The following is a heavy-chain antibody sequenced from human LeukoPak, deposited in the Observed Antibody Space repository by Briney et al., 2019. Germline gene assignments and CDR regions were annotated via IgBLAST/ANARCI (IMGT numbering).Heavy chain of an antibody. CDR2: ISPYSGYT. CDR1: GYAFTSYG. D-gene: IGHD3-22*01. Sequence: ASVKVSCKASGYAFTSYGISWERQAPGQGLEWMGWISPYSGYTNFAQKFQGRVTMTREKSTSTAYMELRSLRADGTAVYYCARDPVTIYDSSGYWTYWGQGTLVTVSS. V-gene: IGHV1-18*01. CDR3: ARDPVTIYDSSGYWTY. J-gene: IGHJ4*02.